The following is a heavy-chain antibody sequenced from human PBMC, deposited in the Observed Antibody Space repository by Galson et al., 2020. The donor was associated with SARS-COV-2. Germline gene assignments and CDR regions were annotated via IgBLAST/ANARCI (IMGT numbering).Heavy chain of an antibody. CDR2: IYYSGST. CDR1: GGSISSYY. Sequence: SETLSLTCTVSGGSISSYYWSWIRQPPGKGLEWIGYIYYSGSTNYNPSLKSRVTISVDTSKNQFSLKLSSVTAADTAVYYCARAALGYCSSTSCYTAFDIWGQGTMVTVSS. CDR3: ARAALGYCSSTSCYTAFDI. J-gene: IGHJ3*02. D-gene: IGHD2-2*02. V-gene: IGHV4-59*01.